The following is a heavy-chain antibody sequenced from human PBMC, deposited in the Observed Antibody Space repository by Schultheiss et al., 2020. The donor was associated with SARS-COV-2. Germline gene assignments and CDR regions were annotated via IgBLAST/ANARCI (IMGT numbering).Heavy chain of an antibody. D-gene: IGHD3-10*01. CDR3: ARDYGSGSYYGDNWFDP. CDR1: GGSISSYY. V-gene: IGHV4-59*01. CDR2: IYHSGST. Sequence: SQTLSLTCTVSGGSISSYYWSWIRQPPGKGLEWIGEIYHSGSTNYNPSLKSRVTISVDTSKNQFSLKLSSVTAADTAVYYCARDYGSGSYYGDNWFDPWGQGTLVTVSS. J-gene: IGHJ5*02.